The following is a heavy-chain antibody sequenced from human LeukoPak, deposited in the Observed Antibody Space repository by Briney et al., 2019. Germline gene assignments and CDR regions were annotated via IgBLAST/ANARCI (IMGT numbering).Heavy chain of an antibody. CDR1: GFAVSSYG. V-gene: IGHV3-33*01. J-gene: IGHJ4*02. CDR3: ARDEGITSRLFDY. Sequence: GGSLRLSCGASGFAVSSYGMHWVRQAPGQGLEWVAVIWSDGTTKYDADSVKGRFTISRDTSKNTVYLEMNRLRPDDTAVYYCARDEGITSRLFDYWGQGTLVTVSS. D-gene: IGHD3-10*01. CDR2: IWSDGTTK.